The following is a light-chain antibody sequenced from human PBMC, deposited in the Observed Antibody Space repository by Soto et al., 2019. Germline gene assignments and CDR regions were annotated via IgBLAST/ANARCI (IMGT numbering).Light chain of an antibody. Sequence: EILMTQSPVTLSVSPGERATLSCRASQSVSSNLAWYQQKPGQAPSLLIYGAFTRATGIPDRFSGSGSGTDFTLTISRLEPEDFAVYYCQQYGNSPITFGQGTRLEIK. CDR2: GAF. CDR3: QQYGNSPIT. V-gene: IGKV3-20*01. CDR1: QSVSSN. J-gene: IGKJ5*01.